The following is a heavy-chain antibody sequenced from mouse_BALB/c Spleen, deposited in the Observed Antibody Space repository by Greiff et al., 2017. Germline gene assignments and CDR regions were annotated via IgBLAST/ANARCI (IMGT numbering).Heavy chain of an antibody. Sequence: EVKLLESGPGLVKPSQSLSLTCTVTGYSITSDYAWNWIRQFPGNKLEWMGYISYSGSTSYNPSLKSRISITRDTSKNQFFLQLNSVTTEDTATYYCAPMITTTWFAYWGQGTLVTVSA. V-gene: IGHV3-2*02. CDR2: ISYSGST. D-gene: IGHD2-4*01. J-gene: IGHJ3*01. CDR3: APMITTTWFAY. CDR1: GYSITSDYA.